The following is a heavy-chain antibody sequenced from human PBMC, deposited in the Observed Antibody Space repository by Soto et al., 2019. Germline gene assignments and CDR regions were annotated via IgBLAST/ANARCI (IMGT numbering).Heavy chain of an antibody. J-gene: IGHJ4*02. D-gene: IGHD1-26*01. V-gene: IGHV4-59*01. CDR2: IYYSGST. CDR1: GGSISSYY. CDR3: ARRYGGNFDY. Sequence: XXTLSLPFTVSGGSISSYYWRWIRQPPGKGLEWIGYIYYSGSTNYNPSLKSRVTISVDTSKNQFSLKLSSVTAADTAVYYCARRYGGNFDYWGQGTLVTVSS.